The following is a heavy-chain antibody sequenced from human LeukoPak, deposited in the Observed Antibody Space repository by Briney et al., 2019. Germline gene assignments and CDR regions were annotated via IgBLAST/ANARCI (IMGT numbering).Heavy chain of an antibody. CDR1: GFTFSSYG. J-gene: IGHJ3*02. V-gene: IGHV3-30*02. CDR3: AKDLYYYDSSGYSYAFDI. CDR2: IRYDGSNK. Sequence: GGSLRLSCAASGFTFSSYGMHWVRQAPGKGLEWVTFIRYDGSNKFYADSVKGRFTISRDNSKNTLYLQMNSLRAEDTAVYYCAKDLYYYDSSGYSYAFDIWGQGTMVTVSS. D-gene: IGHD3-22*01.